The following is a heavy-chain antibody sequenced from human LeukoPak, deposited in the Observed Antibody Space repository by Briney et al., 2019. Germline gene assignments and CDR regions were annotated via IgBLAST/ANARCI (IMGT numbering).Heavy chain of an antibody. D-gene: IGHD1-26*01. V-gene: IGHV1-24*01. J-gene: IGHJ4*02. CDR1: GYTLTELS. CDR2: FDPEDGET. Sequence: RASVKVSCKVSGYTLTELSMHWVRQAPGKGLEWMGGFDPEDGETIYAQKFQGRVTMTEDTSTDTAYMELSSLRSEDTAVYYCATDRNVGDRWRLLDYWRQATLLTVCS. CDR3: ATDRNVGDRWRLLDY.